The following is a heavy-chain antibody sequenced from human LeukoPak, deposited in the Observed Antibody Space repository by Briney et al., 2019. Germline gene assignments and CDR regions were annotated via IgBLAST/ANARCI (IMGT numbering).Heavy chain of an antibody. D-gene: IGHD3-3*01. CDR2: MNPNSGNT. J-gene: IGHJ5*02. V-gene: IGHV1-8*01. CDR1: GYSFTTYD. CDR3: ARGGYDFWSGYPPTSQGNWFDP. Sequence: GASVKVSCKASGYSFTTYDINWVRQATGQGLEWMGWMNPNSGNTGYAQKFQGRVTMTRNTSISTAYMELSSLRSEDTAVYYCARGGYDFWSGYPPTSQGNWFDPWGQGTLVIVSS.